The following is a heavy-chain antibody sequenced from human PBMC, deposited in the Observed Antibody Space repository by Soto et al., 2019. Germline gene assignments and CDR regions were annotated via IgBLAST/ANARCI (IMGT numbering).Heavy chain of an antibody. Sequence: ASVKVSCKASGYTFTGYYMHWVRQAPGQGLEWMGWINPNSGGTNYAQKFQGRVTMTRDTSISTAYMELSRLRSDDTAVYYCARVVVPAATPYDYYGMDVWGQGTTVTVSS. CDR3: ARVVVPAATPYDYYGMDV. CDR1: GYTFTGYY. CDR2: INPNSGGT. D-gene: IGHD2-2*02. V-gene: IGHV1-2*02. J-gene: IGHJ6*02.